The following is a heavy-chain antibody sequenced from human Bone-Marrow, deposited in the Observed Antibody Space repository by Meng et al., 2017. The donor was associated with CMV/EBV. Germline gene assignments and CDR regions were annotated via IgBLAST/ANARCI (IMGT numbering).Heavy chain of an antibody. D-gene: IGHD2-2*03. CDR1: GFTVSSNY. Sequence: ESLKISCAASGFTVSSNYMSWVRQAPGKGLEWVSVIYSGGSTYYADPVKGRFTISRDNSKNTLYLQMNSLRAEDTAVYYCARAVGYCSSTSCVYFEYWGQGTLVTVSS. V-gene: IGHV3-53*01. CDR3: ARAVGYCSSTSCVYFEY. CDR2: IYSGGST. J-gene: IGHJ4*02.